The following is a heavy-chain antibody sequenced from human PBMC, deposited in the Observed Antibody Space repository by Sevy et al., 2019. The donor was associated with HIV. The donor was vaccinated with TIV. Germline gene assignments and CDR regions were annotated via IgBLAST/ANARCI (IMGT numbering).Heavy chain of an antibody. V-gene: IGHV3-73*01. CDR1: GFTFSGSA. J-gene: IGHJ4*02. CDR2: IRSKANNYAT. CDR3: TRWRGGEQDYFDY. Sequence: GGSLRLSCAASGFTFSGSAIHWVRQASGKGLEWVGRIRSKANNYATSYAASVRGRFTISRDDSKDTAYLQMNSLKTEDTAVYYCTRWRGGEQDYFDYWGQGTLVTVSS. D-gene: IGHD3-16*01.